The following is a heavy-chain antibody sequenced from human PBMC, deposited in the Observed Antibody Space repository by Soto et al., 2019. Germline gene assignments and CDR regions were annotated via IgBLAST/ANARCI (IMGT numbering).Heavy chain of an antibody. V-gene: IGHV1-18*01. CDR2: ISAYNGNT. CDR3: ARVFEVNGAVGWFDP. Sequence: QVQLVQSGAEVKKPGASVKVSCKASGYTFTSYGISWVRQAPGQGLEWMGWISAYNGNTNYAQKLQGRVTMTKDTSTSTAYMELRSLRSDDTAVYYCARVFEVNGAVGWFDPWGQGTLVTVSS. J-gene: IGHJ5*02. D-gene: IGHD3-3*01. CDR1: GYTFTSYG.